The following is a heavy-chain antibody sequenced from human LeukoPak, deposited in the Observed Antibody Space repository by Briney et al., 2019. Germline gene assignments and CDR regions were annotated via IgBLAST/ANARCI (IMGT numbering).Heavy chain of an antibody. D-gene: IGHD2-2*02. Sequence: SETLSLTCTVSGGSVTSYYWSWIRQPPGKGLEWIGSIYYSGSTYYNPSLKSRVTISVDRSKNQFSLKLSSATAADTAVYYCARSLDCSSTSCYTFDYWGQGTLVTVSS. V-gene: IGHV4-39*07. J-gene: IGHJ4*02. CDR2: IYYSGST. CDR1: GGSVTSYY. CDR3: ARSLDCSSTSCYTFDY.